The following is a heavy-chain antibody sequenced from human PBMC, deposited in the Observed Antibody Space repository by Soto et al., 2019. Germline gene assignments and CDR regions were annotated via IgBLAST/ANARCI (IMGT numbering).Heavy chain of an antibody. D-gene: IGHD2-15*01. CDR1: GFSFRTSG. J-gene: IGHJ3*02. Sequence: QVHLVESGGGVVQPGRSLTLSCAASGFSFRTSGMHWVRQAPGKGLEWVTGMWYDGHVEGYLDSVKGRFTISRDNSNSLMSLQMSNLRVDATAVYYCARGLPKVAGGAFDIWGHGTMVTVSS. V-gene: IGHV3-33*01. CDR3: ARGLPKVAGGAFDI. CDR2: MWYDGHVE.